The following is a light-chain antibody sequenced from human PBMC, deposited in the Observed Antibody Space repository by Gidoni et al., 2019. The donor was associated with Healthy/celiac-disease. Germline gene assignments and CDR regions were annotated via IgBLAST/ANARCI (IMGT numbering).Light chain of an antibody. V-gene: IGKV1-39*01. J-gene: IGKJ2*01. CDR2: AAS. CDR1: QSISSY. CDR3: QQSYSTPYT. Sequence: DIQMTQSPSSLSASAGDRVTITCRASQSISSYLNWYQQKPGKAPKLLIYAASSLQSGVPSRFSGSGSGTDYTLTISSLQPEDFATYYGQQSYSTPYTFGQGTKLEIK.